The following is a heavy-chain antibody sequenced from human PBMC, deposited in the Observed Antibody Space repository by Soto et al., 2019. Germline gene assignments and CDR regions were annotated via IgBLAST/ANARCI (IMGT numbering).Heavy chain of an antibody. CDR3: ARDQGPSCRWFDP. V-gene: IGHV3-21*01. D-gene: IGHD2-15*01. CDR2: ISSSSSYI. J-gene: IGHJ5*02. CDR1: GFTFSSYS. Sequence: GGSLRLSCAASGFTFSSYSMNWVRQAPGKGLEWVSSISSSSSYIYYADSVKGRFTISRDSAKNSLYLQMNSLRTEDTAAYYWARDQGPSCRWFDPGGQGTLVTISS.